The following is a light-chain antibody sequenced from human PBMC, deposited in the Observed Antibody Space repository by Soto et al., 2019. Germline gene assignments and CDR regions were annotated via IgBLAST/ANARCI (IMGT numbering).Light chain of an antibody. CDR1: QSISGY. V-gene: IGKV1-39*01. CDR2: DAS. Sequence: DIQVTQSPSSLSASVGDRVTISCRASQSISGYLNWYQQKPGKAPNLLIFDASSLQSGVPSRFSGRGSGAEYTLPISSLQPEDFATYFCQHRYSNFPITFGQGTRLEIK. CDR3: QHRYSNFPIT. J-gene: IGKJ5*01.